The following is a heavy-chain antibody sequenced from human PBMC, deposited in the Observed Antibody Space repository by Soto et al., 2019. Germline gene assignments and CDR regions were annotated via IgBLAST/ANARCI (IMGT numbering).Heavy chain of an antibody. J-gene: IGHJ4*02. CDR1: GFTVSSNY. CDR2: ICGDGAT. D-gene: IGHD3-10*01. Sequence: GGSLRLSCAASGFTVSSNYMSWVRQAPGKGLEWVSVICGDGATFYADSVKGRFTISRDNSKNTLYLQMNSLRAEDTAVYYCAKDLLDYGSGTLADYWGQGTLVTVSS. V-gene: IGHV3-66*02. CDR3: AKDLLDYGSGTLADY.